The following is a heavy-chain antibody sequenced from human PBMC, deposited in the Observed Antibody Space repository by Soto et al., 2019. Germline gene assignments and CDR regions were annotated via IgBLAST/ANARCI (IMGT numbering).Heavy chain of an antibody. J-gene: IGHJ4*02. V-gene: IGHV1-69*02. CDR1: GGTFSSYT. D-gene: IGHD3-10*01. Sequence: QVQLVQSGAEVKKPGSSVKVSCKASGGTFSSYTISWVRQAPGQGLEWMGRIIPILGIANYAQKFQGRVTITADKSTSPAYMELSSLSSEDTAVYYCASTLLFGELLPSHFDYWGQGTLVTVSS. CDR2: IIPILGIA. CDR3: ASTLLFGELLPSHFDY.